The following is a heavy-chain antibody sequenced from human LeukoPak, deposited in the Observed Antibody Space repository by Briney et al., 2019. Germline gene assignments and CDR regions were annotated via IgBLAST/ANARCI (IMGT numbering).Heavy chain of an antibody. CDR2: VYSSGGS. CDR1: GVSISSSNYY. J-gene: IGHJ6*03. D-gene: IGHD1-14*01. Sequence: SETLSLTCSVSGVSISSSNYYWVWIRQPPGKGLEWIGNVYSSGGSRYNPSLQSRVTFSVDTPNNQFSLKLISVTAADTAVYYCARRSRGGGEPYYYYYMDVWGKGPTVTVSS. CDR3: ARRSRGGGEPYYYYYMDV. V-gene: IGHV4-39*01.